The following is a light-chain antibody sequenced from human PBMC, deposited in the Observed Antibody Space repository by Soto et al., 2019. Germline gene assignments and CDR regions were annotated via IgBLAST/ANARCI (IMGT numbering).Light chain of an antibody. J-gene: IGKJ1*01. CDR1: QSISSW. Sequence: DIQMTQSPSTLSASVGDRVTITCRASQSISSWLAWYQQKPGKAPKLLIYDGSSLESGVPSRFSGSGSETEFTLTISSLQPDDFATYYCQQYNSYSTWTLGQGTKVEIK. CDR2: DGS. V-gene: IGKV1-5*01. CDR3: QQYNSYSTWT.